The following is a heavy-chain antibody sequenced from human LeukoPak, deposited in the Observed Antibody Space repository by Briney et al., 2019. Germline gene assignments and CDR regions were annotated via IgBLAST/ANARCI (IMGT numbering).Heavy chain of an antibody. CDR1: GYTFTTYG. V-gene: IGHV1-18*01. CDR3: ATGISGSGWYVY. CDR2: ISAYNGNT. D-gene: IGHD6-19*01. J-gene: IGHJ4*02. Sequence: ASVKVSCKASGYTFTTYGISWVRQAPGQGLEWMGWISAYNGNTNYAQKFQGRVTMTTDTSTSTAYMELRSLRSDDTAVYYCATGISGSGWYVYWGQGTLVTVSS.